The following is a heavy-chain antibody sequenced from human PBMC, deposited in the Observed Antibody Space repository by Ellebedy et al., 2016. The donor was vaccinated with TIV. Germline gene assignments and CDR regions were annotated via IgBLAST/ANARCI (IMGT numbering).Heavy chain of an antibody. D-gene: IGHD3-3*01. J-gene: IGHJ5*02. CDR2: IFYNGFT. Sequence: SETLSLXXTVSGSSIVSPNYYWGWIRQPPGKGLEWIGTIFYNGFTYFNPSLRSRVTISVDTSNNQFSLKLSSVTAADTAVYFCARQSDFWSGDGWIDPWGQGTLVTVSS. CDR3: ARQSDFWSGDGWIDP. CDR1: GSSIVSPNYY. V-gene: IGHV4-39*01.